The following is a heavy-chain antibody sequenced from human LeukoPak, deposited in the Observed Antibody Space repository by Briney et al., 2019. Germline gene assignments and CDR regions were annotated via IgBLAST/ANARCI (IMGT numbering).Heavy chain of an antibody. J-gene: IGHJ4*02. CDR1: GGSISSNNYY. V-gene: IGHV4-39*01. Sequence: SETLSLTCTVSGGSISSNNYYWGWIRQPPGKGLEWIGTIYYSGSTYYNPSLKSRVTISVDTSKNQFSLKLSSVTAADTAVYYCARQGSGNYLSPVNYLGQGTLVTVSS. D-gene: IGHD1-26*01. CDR2: IYYSGST. CDR3: ARQGSGNYLSPVNY.